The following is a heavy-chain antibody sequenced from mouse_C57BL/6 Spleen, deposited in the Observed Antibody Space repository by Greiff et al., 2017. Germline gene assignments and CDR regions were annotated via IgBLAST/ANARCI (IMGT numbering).Heavy chain of an antibody. Sequence: VQLQQSGAELVRPGASVTLSCKASGYTITDYEMHWVKQTPVHGLEWIGALDPETGGTAYNQKFKGKAILTADKSSRTAYMELRSLTSEDSAVYYCTRCGGWLLSYWGQGTTLTVSA. CDR1: GYTITDYE. CDR2: LDPETGGT. CDR3: TRCGGWLLSY. D-gene: IGHD2-3*01. J-gene: IGHJ2*01. V-gene: IGHV1-15*01.